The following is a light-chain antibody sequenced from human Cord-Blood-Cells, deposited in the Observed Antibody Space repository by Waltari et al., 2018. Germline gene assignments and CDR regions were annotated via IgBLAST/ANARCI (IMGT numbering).Light chain of an antibody. CDR1: QSISSC. Sequence: DIQMTQSPSTLSASVGDRVTITCRARQSISSCLAWYQPKPGKAPKLLIYKASSLESGVPSRFSGSGSGTVFTLTISSLQPDDFATYSCQQYNSYSLTFGGGTKVEIK. CDR3: QQYNSYSLT. CDR2: KAS. J-gene: IGKJ4*01. V-gene: IGKV1-5*03.